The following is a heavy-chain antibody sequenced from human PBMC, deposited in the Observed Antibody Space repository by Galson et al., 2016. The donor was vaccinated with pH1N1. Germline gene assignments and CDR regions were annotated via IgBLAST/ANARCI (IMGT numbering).Heavy chain of an antibody. Sequence: SVKVSCKASGGTFTSYNIGWVRQAPGLGLEWVGGIMPIFGTGTYAQKFQGRVTITADASTSTSYMALSSLRSEDTAVYYRARADYGDYVGYFDYWGQGTLVTVSS. CDR1: GGTFTSYN. J-gene: IGHJ4*02. CDR3: ARADYGDYVGYFDY. CDR2: IMPIFGTG. V-gene: IGHV1-69*13. D-gene: IGHD4-17*01.